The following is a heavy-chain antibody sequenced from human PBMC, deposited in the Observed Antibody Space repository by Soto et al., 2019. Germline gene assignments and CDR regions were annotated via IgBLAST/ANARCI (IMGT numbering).Heavy chain of an antibody. Sequence: QVQLVQSGTEVKKPGASVKVSCKASGYTFTSYGISWVRQAPGQGLEWMGWISGYNGNVNYAQKFQGRVTMTTDTSTSTDYMELRSLRSDDTALYYCARDIGNYYEYFDYWGQGTLVTVSS. CDR2: ISGYNGNV. J-gene: IGHJ4*02. D-gene: IGHD1-26*01. V-gene: IGHV1-18*01. CDR3: ARDIGNYYEYFDY. CDR1: GYTFTSYG.